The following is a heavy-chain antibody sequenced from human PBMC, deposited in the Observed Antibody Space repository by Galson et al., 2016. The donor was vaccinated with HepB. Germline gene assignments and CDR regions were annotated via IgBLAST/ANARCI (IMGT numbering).Heavy chain of an antibody. V-gene: IGHV3-23*01. CDR2: ISGGSGSI. Sequence: SLRLSCAASGFTFSSDGMSWVRQAPGKGLEWVSGISGGSGSIHYADTVKGRFTISRDNSKNTLYLQMNSLRDEDTAVYYCVKDSVWDHEHWGQGTLVTVS. J-gene: IGHJ1*01. CDR3: VKDSVWDHEH. D-gene: IGHD3-16*01. CDR1: GFTFSSDG.